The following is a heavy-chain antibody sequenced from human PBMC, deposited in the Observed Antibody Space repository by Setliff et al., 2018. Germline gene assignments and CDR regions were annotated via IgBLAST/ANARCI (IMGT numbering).Heavy chain of an antibody. Sequence: GGSLRLSCAASGFTFSDHYMTWIRQAPGKGLEWVSYISSSGSTTLYADSVRGRFSISRDNIKNSLYLQMNSLRSEDTAVYYCARALGGNYFDYWGPGIQVTVSS. CDR1: GFTFSDHY. V-gene: IGHV3-11*01. CDR2: ISSSGSTT. J-gene: IGHJ4*02. D-gene: IGHD2-15*01. CDR3: ARALGGNYFDY.